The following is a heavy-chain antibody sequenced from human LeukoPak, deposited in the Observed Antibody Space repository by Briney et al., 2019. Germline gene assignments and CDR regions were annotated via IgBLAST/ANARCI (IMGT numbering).Heavy chain of an antibody. CDR1: GFTFSSYG. D-gene: IGHD6-19*01. Sequence: GGSLRLSCAASGFTFSSYGMHWVRQAPGKGLEWVAVIWYDGSNKYYADSVKSRFTISRDNSKNTLYLQMNSLRAEDTAVYYCAKDWLGYFDYWGQGTLVTVSS. CDR2: IWYDGSNK. V-gene: IGHV3-33*06. J-gene: IGHJ4*02. CDR3: AKDWLGYFDY.